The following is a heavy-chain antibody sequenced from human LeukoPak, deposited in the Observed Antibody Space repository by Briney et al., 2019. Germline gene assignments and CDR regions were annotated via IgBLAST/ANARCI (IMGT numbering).Heavy chain of an antibody. D-gene: IGHD3-10*01. J-gene: IGHJ4*02. Sequence: PSETPSLTCTVSGGSITSYYWSWIRQPPGKGLEWIGHLHYSGITNYKPSLKSRITISLDTPKNQFSLKLSSVTAADTAVYYCANSYGSGSRFDFWGQGTLVTVSS. CDR3: ANSYGSGSRFDF. CDR1: GGSITSYY. CDR2: LHYSGIT. V-gene: IGHV4-59*01.